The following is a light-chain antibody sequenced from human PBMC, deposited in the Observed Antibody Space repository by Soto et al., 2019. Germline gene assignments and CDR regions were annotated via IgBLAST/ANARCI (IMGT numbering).Light chain of an antibody. Sequence: QSLLTQPASVSGSPGQSITISCTGASSDVSSYNYVSWYQQHPGKAPKLIIYDVSDRPSGVSNRFSGSKSGNTASLTISGLQAEDEADYYCSSFTTSSTYVFGTGTKVT. CDR3: SSFTTSSTYV. CDR2: DVS. J-gene: IGLJ1*01. V-gene: IGLV2-14*03. CDR1: SSDVSSYNY.